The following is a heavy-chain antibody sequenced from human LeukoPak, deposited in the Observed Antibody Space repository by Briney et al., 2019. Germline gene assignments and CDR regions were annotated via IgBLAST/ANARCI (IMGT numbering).Heavy chain of an antibody. J-gene: IGHJ4*02. CDR3: ERGGDGSGFLFY. Sequence: GESLKISCKGSGYTFTNNWIGWVRQMPGRGLEWMGIIYPRDSKTRYSPSFQGQVTISVDKSISAAYLQWSSLKASDTAMYYCERGGDGSGFLFYWGQGTLVTVSS. CDR2: IYPRDSKT. V-gene: IGHV5-51*01. CDR1: GYTFTNNW. D-gene: IGHD6-19*01.